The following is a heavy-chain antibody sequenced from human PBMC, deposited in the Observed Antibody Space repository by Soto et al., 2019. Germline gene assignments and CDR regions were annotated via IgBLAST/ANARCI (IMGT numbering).Heavy chain of an antibody. Sequence: QVQLVQSGAELKKPGASVKVSCKASGYTFTSYAMHSVRQAPGQRLEWMGWINAGNGNTKYSQKFQGRVTITRDTSASTAYMELSSLRSEDTAVYYCARSIMVVTALDYWGQGTLVTVSS. CDR3: ARSIMVVTALDY. CDR2: INAGNGNT. V-gene: IGHV1-3*01. J-gene: IGHJ4*02. D-gene: IGHD2-21*02. CDR1: GYTFTSYA.